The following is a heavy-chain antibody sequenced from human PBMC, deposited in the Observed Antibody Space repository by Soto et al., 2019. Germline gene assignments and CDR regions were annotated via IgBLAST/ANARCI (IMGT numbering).Heavy chain of an antibody. J-gene: IGHJ4*02. D-gene: IGHD3-22*01. CDR3: ARGYTDYDDRSYDFDS. Sequence: QVQLVQSGAEVKKPGSSVKVSCKASGGTFSTSLISWVRQAPGQGLEWMGGIIPIFGTPNYAQKFQGRVTITADESTSTVYMELNSLRSEDTAMYYCARGYTDYDDRSYDFDSWGQGTQVTVSS. V-gene: IGHV1-69*01. CDR1: GGTFSTSL. CDR2: IIPIFGTP.